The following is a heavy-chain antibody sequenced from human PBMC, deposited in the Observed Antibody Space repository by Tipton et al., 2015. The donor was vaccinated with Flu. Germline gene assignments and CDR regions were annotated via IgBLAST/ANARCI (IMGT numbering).Heavy chain of an antibody. CDR1: GYSISSGYY. J-gene: IGHJ3*02. D-gene: IGHD2-15*01. CDR2: IYHSGST. CDR3: ARGSVVDACGI. Sequence: TLSLTCTVSGYSISSGYYWGWIRQPPGKGLEWIGSIYHSGSTYYNPSLKSRVTISVDTSKNQFSLKLSAVTAADTAVYYCARGSVVDACGIWGQGTMVTVSA. V-gene: IGHV4-38-2*02.